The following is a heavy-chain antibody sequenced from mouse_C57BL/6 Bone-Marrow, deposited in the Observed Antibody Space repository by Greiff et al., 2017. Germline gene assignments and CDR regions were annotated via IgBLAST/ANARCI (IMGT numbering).Heavy chain of an antibody. CDR3: ARSHYYGSSWDYFDY. V-gene: IGHV3-8*01. D-gene: IGHD1-1*01. J-gene: IGHJ2*01. CDR2: ISYSGST. Sequence: DVQLQESGPGLAKPSQTLSLTCSVTGYSITSDYWNWIRKFPGNKLEYMGYISYSGSTYYTPSLKSRISITRDTSKTQYYLQLNSVTTEDTATYYCARSHYYGSSWDYFDYWGQGTTLTVSS. CDR1: GYSITSDY.